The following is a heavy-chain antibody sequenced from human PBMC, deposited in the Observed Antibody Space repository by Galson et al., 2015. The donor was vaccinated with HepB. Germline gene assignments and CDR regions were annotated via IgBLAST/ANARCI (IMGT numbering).Heavy chain of an antibody. Sequence: SLRLSCAASGFTFSSYSMNWVRQAPGKGLEWVSSISSSSSYIYYADSVKGRFTISRDNAKNLLYLQMNSLSAEETAVYYCTRDAAAGTIYWFDPWGQGTLVTVSS. CDR2: ISSSSSYI. V-gene: IGHV3-21*01. J-gene: IGHJ5*02. CDR1: GFTFSSYS. CDR3: TRDAAAGTIYWFDP. D-gene: IGHD6-13*01.